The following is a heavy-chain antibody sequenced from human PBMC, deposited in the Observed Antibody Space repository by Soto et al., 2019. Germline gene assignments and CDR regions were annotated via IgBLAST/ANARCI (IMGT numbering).Heavy chain of an antibody. CDR1: GGSISSAGYY. Sequence: QVQLQESGPGLVEPSQTLSLTCTVSGGSISSAGYYWSWIRQRPGKGLEWIGYIYFSGVTYYNPSLESRVTISVDTSKNQFSLRLSSVTAADTAVYYCARDPWRTSPEAAFDVWGQGTKVTVSS. CDR2: IYFSGVT. CDR3: ARDPWRTSPEAAFDV. V-gene: IGHV4-31*03. J-gene: IGHJ3*01. D-gene: IGHD1-1*01.